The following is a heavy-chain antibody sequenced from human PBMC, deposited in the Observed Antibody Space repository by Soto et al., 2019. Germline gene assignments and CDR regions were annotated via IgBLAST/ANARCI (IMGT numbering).Heavy chain of an antibody. CDR3: ARARKWAPRPF. J-gene: IGHJ4*02. Sequence: QVQLVQSGAEVREPGASVKVSYKTSGYTFSRYGITWVRQAPGQGLEWMGWINGHTCHTIYAMNLEDRLTISTDTPTSTAYMELRSLDSDDTAVYYCARARKWAPRPFWGQATLVTVSS. D-gene: IGHD1-26*01. CDR1: GYTFSRYG. V-gene: IGHV1-18*01. CDR2: INGHTCHT.